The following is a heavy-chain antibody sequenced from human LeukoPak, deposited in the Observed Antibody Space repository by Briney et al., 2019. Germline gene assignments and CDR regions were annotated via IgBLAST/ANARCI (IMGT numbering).Heavy chain of an antibody. J-gene: IGHJ4*02. CDR1: GFTFSSYA. CDR2: ISYDGSNK. Sequence: PGGSLRLSCAASGFTFSSYAMHWVRQAPGKGLEWVAVISYDGSNKYYADSVKGRFTISRDNSKNTLYLQMNSLRAEDTAVYYCAFSGNYGVYWGQGTLVTVSS. CDR3: AFSGNYGVY. V-gene: IGHV3-30*04. D-gene: IGHD1-26*01.